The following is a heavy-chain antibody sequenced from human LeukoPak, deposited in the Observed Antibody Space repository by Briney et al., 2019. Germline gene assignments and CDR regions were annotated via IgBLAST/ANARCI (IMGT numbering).Heavy chain of an antibody. D-gene: IGHD6-13*01. V-gene: IGHV4-30-2*01. CDR2: IYHSGST. J-gene: IGHJ4*02. CDR1: GGSISSGGYS. CDR3: ARPAYSSSFDY. Sequence: PSETLSLTCAVSGGSISSGGYSWSWIRQPPGKGLEWIGYIYHSGSTYYNPSLKSRVTVSVDRSKNQFSLKLSSVTAADTAVYYCARPAYSSSFDYWGQGTLVTVSS.